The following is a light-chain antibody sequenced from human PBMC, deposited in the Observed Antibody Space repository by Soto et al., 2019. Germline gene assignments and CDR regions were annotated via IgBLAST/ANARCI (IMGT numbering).Light chain of an antibody. CDR1: SSDVGGYNY. J-gene: IGLJ3*02. V-gene: IGLV2-14*01. Sequence: QSALTQPASVSGSPGQSITISCTGSSSDVGGYNYVSWYQQHPGKAPKLMIYEVINRPSGVSSRFSGSKSGNTASLTISGLQAEDEADYHCCSSSDTHLVFGGGTQLTVL. CDR3: CSSSDTHLV. CDR2: EVI.